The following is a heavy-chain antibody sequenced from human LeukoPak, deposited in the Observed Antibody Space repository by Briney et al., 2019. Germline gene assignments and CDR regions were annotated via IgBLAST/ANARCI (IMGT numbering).Heavy chain of an antibody. CDR3: ARDPGGWGNFDY. Sequence: GGSLRLSCAVSGFTVTTNSMSWVRQAPGKGLKWVSVIYSGGSTYYADSVKGRFTISRDYSKNTLYLQMNSLGAEDTAVYYCARDPGGWGNFDYWGQETLVTVSS. V-gene: IGHV3-66*01. J-gene: IGHJ4*02. CDR2: IYSGGST. D-gene: IGHD6-19*01. CDR1: GFTVTTNS.